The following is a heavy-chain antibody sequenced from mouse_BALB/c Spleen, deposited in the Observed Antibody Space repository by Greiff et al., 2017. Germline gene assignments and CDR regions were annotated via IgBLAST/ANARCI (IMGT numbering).Heavy chain of an antibody. CDR3: AREAYSPSHAWFAY. J-gene: IGHJ3*01. Sequence: QVQLKESGPGLVAPSQSLSITCTVSGFSLTGYGVNWVRQPPGKGLEWLGMIWGDGSTDYNSALKSRLSISKDNSKSQVFLKMNSLQTDDTARYYCAREAYSPSHAWFAYWGQGTLVTVSA. CDR1: GFSLTGYG. V-gene: IGHV2-6-7*01. D-gene: IGHD6-5*01. CDR2: IWGDGST.